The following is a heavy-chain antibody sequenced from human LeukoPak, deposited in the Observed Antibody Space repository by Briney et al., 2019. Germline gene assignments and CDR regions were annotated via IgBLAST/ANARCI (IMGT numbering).Heavy chain of an antibody. Sequence: GGSLRLSCAASGFTFSSYAMSWVRQAPGKGLEWVSAISGSGGSTYYADSVKGRFTISRDNAKNSLFLQMSSLRAEDTAVYYCARDYYDSSGYPIDYWGQGTLVTVSS. CDR2: ISGSGGST. D-gene: IGHD3-22*01. CDR3: ARDYYDSSGYPIDY. CDR1: GFTFSSYA. J-gene: IGHJ4*02. V-gene: IGHV3-23*01.